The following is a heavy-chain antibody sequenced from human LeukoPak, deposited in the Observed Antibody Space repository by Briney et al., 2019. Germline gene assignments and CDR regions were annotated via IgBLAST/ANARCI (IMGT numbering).Heavy chain of an antibody. D-gene: IGHD3-3*01. J-gene: IGHJ4*02. CDR3: ARLNRYYDFCDY. CDR1: GGSISSGGYY. CDR2: IYHSGST. V-gene: IGHV4-30-2*01. Sequence: SQTLSLTCTVSGGSISSGGYYWSWIRQPPGKGLEWIGYIYHSGSTYYNPSLKSRVTISVDRSKNQFSLKLSSVTAADTAVYYCARLNRYYDFCDYWGQGTLVTVSS.